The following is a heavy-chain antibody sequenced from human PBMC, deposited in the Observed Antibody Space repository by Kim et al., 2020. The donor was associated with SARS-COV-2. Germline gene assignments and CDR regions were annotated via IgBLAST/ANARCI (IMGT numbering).Heavy chain of an antibody. CDR1: GFTFSTYT. J-gene: IGHJ6*02. V-gene: IGHV3-21*01. Sequence: GGSLRLSCAASGFTFSTYTMNWVRQAPGKGLEWVSSISTSSSYIYYADSVKGRFTISRDNAKNSLYLQMNSLRAEDTAVYYCVRVPREFAATINHYYYYGMDVWGQGTTVTVSS. D-gene: IGHD5-12*01. CDR3: VRVPREFAATINHYYYYGMDV. CDR2: ISTSSSYI.